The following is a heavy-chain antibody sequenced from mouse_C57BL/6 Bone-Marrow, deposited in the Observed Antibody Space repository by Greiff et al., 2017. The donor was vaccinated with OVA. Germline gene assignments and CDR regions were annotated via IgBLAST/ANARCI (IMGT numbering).Heavy chain of an antibody. V-gene: IGHV5-6*01. CDR3: ASVYDYDAFAY. D-gene: IGHD2-4*01. CDR2: ISSGGSYT. J-gene: IGHJ3*01. CDR1: GFTFSSYG. Sequence: EVKLVESGGDLVKPGGSLKLSCAASGFTFSSYGMSWVSQTPDKRLEWVATISSGGSYTYYPDSVKGRLTISRDNATNTLYLQMSSLKSEDTALYYCASVYDYDAFAYWGQGTLVTVSA.